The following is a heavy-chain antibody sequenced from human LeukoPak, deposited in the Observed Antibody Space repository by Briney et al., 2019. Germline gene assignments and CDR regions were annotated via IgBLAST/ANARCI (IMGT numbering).Heavy chain of an antibody. CDR2: IYYSGST. V-gene: IGHV4-39*01. J-gene: IGHJ4*02. CDR3: ASRSTYYYGSGSYYWSY. CDR1: GGSISSSNYY. D-gene: IGHD3-10*01. Sequence: SETLSLTCTVSGGSISSSNYYWGWIRQPPGKGLEWIGSIYYSGSTYYNPSLKSRVTISVGTSKNQFSLKLSSVTAADTAVYYCASRSTYYYGSGSYYWSYWGQGTLVTVSS.